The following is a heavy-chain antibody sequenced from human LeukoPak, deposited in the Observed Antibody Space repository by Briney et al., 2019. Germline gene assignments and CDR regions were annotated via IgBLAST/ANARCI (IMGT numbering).Heavy chain of an antibody. Sequence: GGSLRLSCAASGFTFNNYPMHWVRQAPGKGLEWVAIISYDGSYKYYSDSVKGRFTISRDNSKNTLYLQMNSLRAEDTAVYYCARVRVPAATYYYMDVWGKGTTVTVSS. CDR3: ARVRVPAATYYYMDV. CDR1: GFTFNNYP. J-gene: IGHJ6*03. CDR2: ISYDGSYK. D-gene: IGHD2-2*01. V-gene: IGHV3-30*04.